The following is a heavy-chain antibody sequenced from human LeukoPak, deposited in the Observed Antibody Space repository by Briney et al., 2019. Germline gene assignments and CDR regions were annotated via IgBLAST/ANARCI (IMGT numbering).Heavy chain of an antibody. CDR3: ASASSHRTAAGGDY. V-gene: IGHV3-74*01. J-gene: IGHJ4*02. Sequence: QPGGSLRLSCAASGFTFSTSWMHWVRQAPGKGLVWVSRINGNGGSRNYADSVKGRFTISRDNAKNTLYLQMSSLRVEDTAVYYCASASSHRTAAGGDYWGQGTLVTVST. CDR1: GFTFSTSW. CDR2: INGNGGSR. D-gene: IGHD6-13*01.